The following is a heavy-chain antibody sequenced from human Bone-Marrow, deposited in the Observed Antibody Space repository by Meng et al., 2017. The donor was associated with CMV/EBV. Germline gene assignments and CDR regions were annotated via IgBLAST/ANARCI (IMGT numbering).Heavy chain of an antibody. Sequence: ASVKVSCKTSGYTFSNYGLSWVRQAPGQGLEWIGWINIFNGDTKSAQKVQGRLTLTKDPSTTTAYMELRSLTSDDTAVYYCARIDLTFTIFGVFPNWGQGTPVTVSS. CDR2: INIFNGDT. J-gene: IGHJ4*02. V-gene: IGHV1-18*01. CDR3: ARIDLTFTIFGVFPN. CDR1: GYTFSNYG. D-gene: IGHD3-3*01.